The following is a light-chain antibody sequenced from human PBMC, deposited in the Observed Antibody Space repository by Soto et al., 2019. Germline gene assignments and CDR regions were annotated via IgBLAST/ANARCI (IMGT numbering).Light chain of an antibody. CDR2: DAS. CDR1: QSISSY. CDR3: QQLTAWPPQWT. Sequence: EVVLTQSPDTLSLPPGERATLSCRASQSISSYLAWYQQKPGQAPRLLIYDASSRATGIPARFSGGGSGTDFTLTIRSLEPEDFAVYYCQQLTAWPPQWTFGQGNKVEIK. J-gene: IGKJ1*01. V-gene: IGKV3-11*01.